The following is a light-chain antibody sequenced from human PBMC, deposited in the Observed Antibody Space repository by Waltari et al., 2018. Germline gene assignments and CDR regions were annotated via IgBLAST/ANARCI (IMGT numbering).Light chain of an antibody. J-gene: IGKJ1*01. Sequence: EIVMTPSPATPSVSPGERATLSCRASQSVRSHLAWYQQKPGQAPRLLIYGASTRATGIPSRFSGSGSGTEFTLTISSLQSEDFALYYCQQYNNWPTTFGQGTKVEIK. V-gene: IGKV3-15*01. CDR3: QQYNNWPTT. CDR1: QSVRSH. CDR2: GAS.